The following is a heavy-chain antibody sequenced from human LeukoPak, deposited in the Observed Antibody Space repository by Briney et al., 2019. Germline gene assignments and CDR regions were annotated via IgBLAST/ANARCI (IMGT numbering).Heavy chain of an antibody. J-gene: IGHJ6*02. Sequence: PGGSLRLSCAASGFTFSSYGMHWVRQAPGKGLEWVAAISYDGSNKYYADSVKGRFTISRDNSKNTLYLQMNSLRAEDTAVYYCAKDLVAARPWYYGMDVWGQGTTVTVSS. D-gene: IGHD6-6*01. CDR1: GFTFSSYG. CDR3: AKDLVAARPWYYGMDV. V-gene: IGHV3-30*18. CDR2: ISYDGSNK.